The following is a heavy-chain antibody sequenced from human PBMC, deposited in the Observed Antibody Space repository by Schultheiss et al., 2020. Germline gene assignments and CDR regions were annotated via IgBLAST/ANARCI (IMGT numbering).Heavy chain of an antibody. J-gene: IGHJ6*02. CDR3: ARHFYYDSSGYYYKLYYYYGMDV. D-gene: IGHD3-22*01. CDR2: IYYSGST. V-gene: IGHV4-59*08. CDR1: GASISPYY. Sequence: SETLSLTCTVSGASISPYYWSWIRQPPGKGLEWIGYIYYSGSTNYNPSLKSRVTISVDTSKNQFSLKLSSVTAADTAVYYCARHFYYDSSGYYYKLYYYYGMDVWGQGTTVTVSS.